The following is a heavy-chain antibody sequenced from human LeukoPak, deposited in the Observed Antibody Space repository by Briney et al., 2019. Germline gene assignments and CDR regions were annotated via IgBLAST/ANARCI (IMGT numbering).Heavy chain of an antibody. D-gene: IGHD6-13*01. CDR2: ISYDGSNK. Sequence: GGSLRLPCAASGFTFSSYGMHWVRQAPGKGLEWVAVISYDGSNKYYADSVKGRFTISRDNSKNTLYLQMNSLRAEDTAVYYCAKAPGIAENYWGQGTLVTVSS. J-gene: IGHJ4*02. V-gene: IGHV3-30*18. CDR3: AKAPGIAENY. CDR1: GFTFSSYG.